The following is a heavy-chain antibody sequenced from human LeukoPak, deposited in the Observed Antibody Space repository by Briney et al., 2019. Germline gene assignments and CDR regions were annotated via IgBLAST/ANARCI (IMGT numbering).Heavy chain of an antibody. V-gene: IGHV3-7*01. J-gene: IGHJ6*02. CDR3: AREGVQDLDYGDYSYYYYGMDV. D-gene: IGHD4-17*01. Sequence: GGSLRLSCAASGFTFSSYWMSWVRQAPGKGLEWVANIKQDGSEKYYVDSVKGRFTISRDNAKNSLYLQMNSLRAEDTAVYYCAREGVQDLDYGDYSYYYYGMDVWGQGTTVTVSS. CDR1: GFTFSSYW. CDR2: IKQDGSEK.